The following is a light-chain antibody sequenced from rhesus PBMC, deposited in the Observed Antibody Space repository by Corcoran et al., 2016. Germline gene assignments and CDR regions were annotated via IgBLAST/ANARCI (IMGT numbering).Light chain of an antibody. CDR2: QAS. Sequence: DIVLTQSPASLAVSPGQRATITCRASERVSVFGINLIPWDQQKPGQPPKLLIYQASNNDTGAPARFSGSGSGTDFNLTINPVEADDAADYYCLQSKNSRTFGQGTKVEIK. CDR3: LQSKNSRT. CDR1: ERVSVFGINL. V-gene: IGKV7-13*01. J-gene: IGKJ1*01.